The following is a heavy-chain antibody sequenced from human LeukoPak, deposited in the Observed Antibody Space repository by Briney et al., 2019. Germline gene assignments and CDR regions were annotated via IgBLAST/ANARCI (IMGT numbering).Heavy chain of an antibody. CDR2: IKQDGSVK. J-gene: IGHJ4*02. CDR3: ARVGYSSSSTDY. CDR1: GFTFSNYW. Sequence: GGSLRLSCAASGFTFSNYWMSWVRQAPGKGLEWVANIKQDGSVKYYMDSVKGRFSISRDNAKNSLFLQASSLRAEDTAIYYCARVGYSSSSTDYWGQGTLVTVSS. V-gene: IGHV3-7*01. D-gene: IGHD6-6*01.